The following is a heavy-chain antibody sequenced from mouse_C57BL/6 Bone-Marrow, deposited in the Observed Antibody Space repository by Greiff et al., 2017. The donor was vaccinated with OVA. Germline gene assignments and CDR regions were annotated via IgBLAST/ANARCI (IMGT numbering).Heavy chain of an antibody. CDR1: GFNIKDDY. Sequence: VQLQQSGAELVRPGASVKLSCTASGFNIKDDYMHWVKQRPEQGLEWIGWIDPENGDTEYASKFQGKATITADTSSNTAYLQLSSLNSEDTAVYYCTLHYYGSPYFDYWGQGTTLTVSS. CDR3: TLHYYGSPYFDY. CDR2: IDPENGDT. V-gene: IGHV14-4*01. J-gene: IGHJ2*01. D-gene: IGHD1-1*01.